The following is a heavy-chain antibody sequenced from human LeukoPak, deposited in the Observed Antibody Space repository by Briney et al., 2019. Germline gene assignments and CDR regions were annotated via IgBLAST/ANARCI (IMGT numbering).Heavy chain of an antibody. CDR1: GFSVSSKY. V-gene: IGHV3-66*01. CDR2: IYDGGST. CDR3: TRPHVDGGYYYHQY. J-gene: IGHJ4*02. Sequence: GGSLRLSCAASGFSVSSKYMSWVRQAPGKGLEWVSIIYDGGSTFYADSVRGRFVISRDNSENTLYLHMNSLRAEDTAVYYCTRPHVDGGYYYHQYWGQGILVTVSS. D-gene: IGHD3-22*01.